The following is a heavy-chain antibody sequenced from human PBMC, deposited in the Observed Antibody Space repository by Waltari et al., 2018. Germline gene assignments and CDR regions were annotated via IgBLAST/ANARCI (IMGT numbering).Heavy chain of an antibody. Sequence: DVQLVESGGCPVKPGESLRLSLAHSGFTVSRYSMNWVRQAPAEGLEWVSSISIGMTYIYYADSVKGRFTISRDDAKNSLFLQMNSLRDEDTAVYYCGRDWSGWDTWGQGTLVTVSS. CDR3: GRDWSGWDT. D-gene: IGHD3-3*01. V-gene: IGHV3-21*01. J-gene: IGHJ5*02. CDR1: GFTVSRYS. CDR2: ISIGMTYI.